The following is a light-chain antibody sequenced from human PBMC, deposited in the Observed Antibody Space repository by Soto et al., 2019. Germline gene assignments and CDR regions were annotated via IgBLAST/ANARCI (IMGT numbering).Light chain of an antibody. CDR1: TSNIGDNT. J-gene: IGLJ1*01. CDR2: VNG. CDR3: ASWDDSLNGHV. V-gene: IGLV1-44*01. Sequence: QSVLTQPPSASGTPGQRGTISCSASTSNIGDNTVGWYQHLPGSAPKVLIYVNGQRPSGVPDRFSGSRSGTSASLTISGLRSEDEADYYCASWDDSLNGHVFGTGTKLTVL.